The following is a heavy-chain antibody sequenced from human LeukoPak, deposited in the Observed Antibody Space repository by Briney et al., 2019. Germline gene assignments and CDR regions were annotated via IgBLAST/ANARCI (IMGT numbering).Heavy chain of an antibody. J-gene: IGHJ4*02. CDR2: FYHSGST. Sequence: SETLSLTCAVSGYSISSGYYWGWIRQPPGKGLGWIGSFYHSGSTYYNPSLKSRVTISVDTSKNQFSLKLSSVTAAGTAVYYCARQAEYCSSTSCHRGGYYFDYWGQGTLVTVSS. CDR1: GYSISSGYY. V-gene: IGHV4-38-2*01. CDR3: ARQAEYCSSTSCHRGGYYFDY. D-gene: IGHD2-2*01.